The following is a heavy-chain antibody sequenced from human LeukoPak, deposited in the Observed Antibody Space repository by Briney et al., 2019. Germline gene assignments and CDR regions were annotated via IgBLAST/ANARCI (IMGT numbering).Heavy chain of an antibody. D-gene: IGHD2-2*01. Sequence: SETLFLTCTVSGGSISSYYWSWIRQPPGKGLEWIGYIYYSGSTNYNPSLKSRVTISVDTSKNQFSLKLSSVTAADTAVYYCARHVGYCSSTSCYFYFDYWGQGTLVTVSS. CDR3: ARHVGYCSSTSCYFYFDY. J-gene: IGHJ4*02. CDR2: IYYSGST. CDR1: GGSISSYY. V-gene: IGHV4-59*08.